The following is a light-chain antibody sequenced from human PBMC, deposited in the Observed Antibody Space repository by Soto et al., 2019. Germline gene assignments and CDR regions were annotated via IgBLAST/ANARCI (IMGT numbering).Light chain of an antibody. CDR1: QSVSSSY. Sequence: EIVLTQSPGTLSLSPGEGATLSCRASQSVSSSYLAWYQQKPGQAPRLLIYDASSRATGIPDRFSGSGSGTDFTLTISRREPEDFAVYYCQQYGSSLVTFGQGTKVEIK. V-gene: IGKV3-20*01. J-gene: IGKJ1*01. CDR3: QQYGSSLVT. CDR2: DAS.